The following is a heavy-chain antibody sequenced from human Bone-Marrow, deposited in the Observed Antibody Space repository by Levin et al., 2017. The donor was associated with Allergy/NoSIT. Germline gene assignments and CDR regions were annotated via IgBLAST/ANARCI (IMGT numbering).Heavy chain of an antibody. CDR2: ITWNSGRI. J-gene: IGHJ3*02. CDR1: GFTFDVYA. V-gene: IGHV3-9*01. CDR3: AKAKWELSSLDGFDI. D-gene: IGHD3-16*02. Sequence: SLKISCAASGFTFDVYAMHWVRQAPGKGLEWLSGITWNSGRIDYAESVKGRFTISRDNARNSLYLQVDSLRSEDTALYYCAKAKWELSSLDGFDIWGQGTVVTVSS.